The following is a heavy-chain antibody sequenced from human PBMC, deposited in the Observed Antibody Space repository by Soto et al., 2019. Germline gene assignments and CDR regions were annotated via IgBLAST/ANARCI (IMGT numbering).Heavy chain of an antibody. J-gene: IGHJ6*04. Sequence: PSETLSLTCTVSGGSISSYYWSWIRQPPGKGLEWIGYIYYSGSTNYNPSLKSRVTISVDTSKNQFSLKLSSVTAADTAVYYCAREGYDSRNYYCYGMDVWGKGTTVTVSS. D-gene: IGHD3-22*01. CDR3: AREGYDSRNYYCYGMDV. CDR2: IYYSGST. V-gene: IGHV4-59*01. CDR1: GGSISSYY.